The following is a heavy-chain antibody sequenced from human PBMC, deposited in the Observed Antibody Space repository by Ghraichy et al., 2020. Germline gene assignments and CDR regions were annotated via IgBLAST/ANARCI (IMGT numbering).Heavy chain of an antibody. CDR1: GGSISPYY. Sequence: SQTLSLTCSVSGGSISPYYWNWIRQPPGGGLEWIGYIYHSGSTNYLPALRSRVTISVDTAMNRFSLKLRSVTAADTAVYYCARASKATAVGAFDYWGQGALVTVSS. CDR2: IYHSGST. V-gene: IGHV4-59*01. CDR3: ARASKATAVGAFDY. J-gene: IGHJ4*02. D-gene: IGHD1-26*01.